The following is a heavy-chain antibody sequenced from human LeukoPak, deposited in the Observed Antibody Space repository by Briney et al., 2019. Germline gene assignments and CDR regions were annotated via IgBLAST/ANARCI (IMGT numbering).Heavy chain of an antibody. V-gene: IGHV1-18*01. CDR2: ISVYNVNT. J-gene: IGHJ4*02. D-gene: IGHD5-12*01. Sequence: ASVKVSCKASGYTFTSYGISWVRQAPGQGLEWLGWISVYNVNTNYAQKLQGRVTMTTDTSTSTVYMELRSLRSDDTAVYYCARDYSSYDGFDYWGQGTLVTVSS. CDR1: GYTFTSYG. CDR3: ARDYSSYDGFDY.